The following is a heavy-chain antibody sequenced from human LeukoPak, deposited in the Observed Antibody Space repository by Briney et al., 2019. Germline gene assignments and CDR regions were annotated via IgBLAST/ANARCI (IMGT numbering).Heavy chain of an antibody. CDR1: GGSISSYY. D-gene: IGHD3-10*01. CDR2: IHASGSI. J-gene: IGHJ5*02. Sequence: SSETLSLTCTVSGGSISSYYWNWIRQPARQPAGKGLEWIGRIHASGSINYNPSLKSRVTMSVDTSKNQFSLKLRSVTAADTAVYYCARALYGSGSEGNWFDPWGQGILVTVSS. CDR3: ARALYGSGSEGNWFDP. V-gene: IGHV4-4*07.